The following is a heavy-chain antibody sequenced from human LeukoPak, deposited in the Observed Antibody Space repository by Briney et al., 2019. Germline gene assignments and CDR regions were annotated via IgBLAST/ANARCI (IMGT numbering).Heavy chain of an antibody. CDR2: IIPNIGIA. CDR3: ARGVYYYDSSGYTGGWFDP. J-gene: IGHJ5*02. D-gene: IGHD3-22*01. CDR1: GGTFSSYA. Sequence: GSSVKVSCKASGGTFSSYAISWVRQAPGQGLEWMGRIIPNIGIANYAQKFQGRVTITADKSTSTAYMELSSLRSEDTAVYYCARGVYYYDSSGYTGGWFDPWGQGTLVTVSS. V-gene: IGHV1-69*04.